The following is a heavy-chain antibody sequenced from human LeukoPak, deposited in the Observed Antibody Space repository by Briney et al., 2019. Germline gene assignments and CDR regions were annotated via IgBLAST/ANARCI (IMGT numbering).Heavy chain of an antibody. V-gene: IGHV4-59*08. D-gene: IGHD5-18*01. CDR3: ARHVGYGNNWFDP. CDR1: GGSISSYY. Sequence: SETLTLTCTVSGGSISSYYWSWIRQPPGKGLEWIGYIYYTGSTNYNPSLKSRVTISVDTSKNQFSLKLRSVTAADTAVYYCARHVGYGNNWFDPWGQGTLVTVSS. CDR2: IYYTGST. J-gene: IGHJ5*02.